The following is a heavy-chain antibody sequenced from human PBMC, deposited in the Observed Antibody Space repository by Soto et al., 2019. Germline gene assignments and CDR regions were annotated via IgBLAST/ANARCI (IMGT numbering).Heavy chain of an antibody. J-gene: IGHJ4*02. CDR2: INHSGST. CDR3: ARGMATIAAHLDYFDY. CDR1: GVSFSGYY. D-gene: IGHD5-12*01. V-gene: IGHV4-34*01. Sequence: XETLSLTCAFYGVSFSGYYWSCIRHPPGKGLEWIGEINHSGSTNYNPSLKSRVTISVDTSKNQFSLKLSSVTAADTAVYYCARGMATIAAHLDYFDYWGQGTLVTVSS.